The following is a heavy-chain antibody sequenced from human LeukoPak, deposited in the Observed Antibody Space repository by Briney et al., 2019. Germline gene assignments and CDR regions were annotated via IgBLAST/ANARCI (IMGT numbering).Heavy chain of an antibody. J-gene: IGHJ3*02. V-gene: IGHV3-30*02. CDR3: ARTDAFDI. CDR2: IRFDESNK. CDR1: GFTFSSYG. Sequence: GGSLRLSCAASGFTFSSYGMHWVRQAPGKGLEWVSFIRFDESNKSYADSVKGRFTISRDNAKNSLYLQMNSLRAEDTAVYYCARTDAFDIWGQGTMVTVSS.